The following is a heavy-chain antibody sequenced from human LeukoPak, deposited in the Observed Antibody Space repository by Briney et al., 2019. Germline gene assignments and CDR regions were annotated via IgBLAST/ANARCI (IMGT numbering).Heavy chain of an antibody. Sequence: SSETLSLTCTVSGGSITNYYWSWIRQPPGKGLEWIGEINHSGSTNYNPSLTSRVTISVDTSKNQFSLKLSSVTAADTAVYYCARGPLGYDFWSGYYLAYYFGYWGQGTLVTVSS. D-gene: IGHD3-3*01. J-gene: IGHJ4*02. CDR3: ARGPLGYDFWSGYYLAYYFGY. V-gene: IGHV4-34*01. CDR1: GGSITNYY. CDR2: INHSGST.